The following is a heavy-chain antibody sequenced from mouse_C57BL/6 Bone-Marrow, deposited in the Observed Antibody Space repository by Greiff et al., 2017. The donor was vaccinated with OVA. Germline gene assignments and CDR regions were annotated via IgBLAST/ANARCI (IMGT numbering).Heavy chain of an antibody. CDR3: TREDDYERGWVDY. CDR1: GFTFSSYA. CDR2: ISSGGDYI. D-gene: IGHD2-4*01. J-gene: IGHJ2*01. V-gene: IGHV5-9-1*02. Sequence: EVKLMESGEGLVKPGGSLKLSCAASGFTFSSYAMSWVRQTPEKRLEWVAYISSGGDYIYYADTVKGRFTISRDNARNTLYLQMSSLKSEDTAMYYCTREDDYERGWVDYWGQGTTLTVSS.